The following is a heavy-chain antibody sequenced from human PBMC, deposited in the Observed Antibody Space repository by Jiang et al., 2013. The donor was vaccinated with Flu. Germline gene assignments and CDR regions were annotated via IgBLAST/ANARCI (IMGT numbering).Heavy chain of an antibody. CDR1: GFSLSTSGMC. V-gene: IGHV2-70*11. CDR3: ARIPPYCSGGSCSGDY. CDR2: IDWDDDK. Sequence: KPTQTLTLTCTFSGFSLSTSGMCVSWIRQPPGKALEWLARIDWDDDKYYSTSLKTRLTISKDTSKNQVVLTMTNMDPVDTATYYCARIPPYCSGGSCSGDYWGQGTLVTVSS. D-gene: IGHD2-15*01. J-gene: IGHJ4*02.